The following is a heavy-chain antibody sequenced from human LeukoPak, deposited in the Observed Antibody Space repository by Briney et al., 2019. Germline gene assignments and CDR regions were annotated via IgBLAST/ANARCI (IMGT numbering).Heavy chain of an antibody. V-gene: IGHV4-59*01. Sequence: PSETLSLTCTVSGGSISSYYWSWIRQPPGKGLEWIGYIYYSGSTNYNPSLKSRVTISVDTSKNQFSLKLSSVTAADTAVYYCARARLGGLDYWGQGTLVTVSS. J-gene: IGHJ4*02. CDR3: ARARLGGLDY. D-gene: IGHD3-16*01. CDR1: GGSISSYY. CDR2: IYYSGST.